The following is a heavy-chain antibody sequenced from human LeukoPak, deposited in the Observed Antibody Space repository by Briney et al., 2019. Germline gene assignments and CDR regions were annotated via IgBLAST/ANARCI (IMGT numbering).Heavy chain of an antibody. Sequence: GGSLRLSCAASGFTVSSNYMSWVRQAPGKGLEWVSVIYRGGSTYYADSVKGRVTISRDTSKNTLYLQMNSLRTEDTAVYYCARSGGLQKFDYWGQGTLVTVSS. CDR1: GFTVSSNY. V-gene: IGHV3-53*05. J-gene: IGHJ4*02. D-gene: IGHD4-11*01. CDR2: IYRGGST. CDR3: ARSGGLQKFDY.